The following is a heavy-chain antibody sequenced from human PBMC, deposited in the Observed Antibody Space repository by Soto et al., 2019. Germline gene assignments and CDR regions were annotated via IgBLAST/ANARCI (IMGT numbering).Heavy chain of an antibody. Sequence: PSETLSLTCAVSGGSISSSNWWNWVRQPPGKGLEWIGQIYDSGSTNYNPSLKSRVSMSVDTSKNQISLNLSSVTAADAAVYYCARVFGNFWSGYHVDYWGQGTPVTVSS. V-gene: IGHV4-4*02. CDR3: ARVFGNFWSGYHVDY. CDR1: GGSISSSNW. J-gene: IGHJ4*02. CDR2: IYDSGST. D-gene: IGHD3-3*01.